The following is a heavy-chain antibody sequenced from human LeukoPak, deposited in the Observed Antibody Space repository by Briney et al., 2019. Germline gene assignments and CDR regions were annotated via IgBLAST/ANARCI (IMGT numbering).Heavy chain of an antibody. CDR3: AREGLGELTLDY. D-gene: IGHD3-16*01. Sequence: ASVKVSCKASGYTFSTYGISWVRQAPGQGLEWMGWISTSNGDTKYAQKLQGRVTMTTDTSTSTAYMELRNLRSDDTAVYYCAREGLGELTLDYWGQGALVTVSS. CDR2: ISTSNGDT. V-gene: IGHV1-18*01. J-gene: IGHJ4*02. CDR1: GYTFSTYG.